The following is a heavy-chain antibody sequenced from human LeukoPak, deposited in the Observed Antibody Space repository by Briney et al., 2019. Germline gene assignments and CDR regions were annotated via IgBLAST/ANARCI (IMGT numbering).Heavy chain of an antibody. CDR2: INHSGST. CDR3: ARHQDVVIVPAAPTPFDY. CDR1: GGSFSGYY. J-gene: IGHJ4*02. D-gene: IGHD2-2*01. Sequence: SETLSLTCAVYGGSFSGYYWSWIRQPPGKGLEWIGEINHSGSTNYNPSLKSRVTISVDTSKNQFSLKLSSVTAADTAVYYCARHQDVVIVPAAPTPFDYWGQGTLVTVSS. V-gene: IGHV4-34*01.